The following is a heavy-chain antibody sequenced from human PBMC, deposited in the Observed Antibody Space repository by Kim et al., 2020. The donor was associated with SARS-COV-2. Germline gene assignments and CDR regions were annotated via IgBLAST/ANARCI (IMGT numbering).Heavy chain of an antibody. Sequence: GGSLRLSYAASGFTFSSYAMSWVRQAPGKGLEWVSAISGSGGSTYYADSVKGRFTISRDNSKNTLYLQMNSLRAEDTAVYYCASQEVYSSSWYEGSFDIWGQGTMVTVSS. CDR3: ASQEVYSSSWYEGSFDI. CDR1: GFTFSSYA. V-gene: IGHV3-23*01. J-gene: IGHJ3*02. D-gene: IGHD6-13*01. CDR2: ISGSGGST.